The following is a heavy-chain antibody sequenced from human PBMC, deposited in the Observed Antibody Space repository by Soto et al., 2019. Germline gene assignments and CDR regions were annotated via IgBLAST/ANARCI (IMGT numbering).Heavy chain of an antibody. V-gene: IGHV1-46*03. CDR3: ASVGGIVVVTAPNDH. CDR2: INPSGGYT. J-gene: IGHJ5*02. D-gene: IGHD2-21*02. CDR1: GYTFTSYY. Sequence: ASVKVSCKASGYTFTSYYMNWVRQAPGQGLEWLGIINPSGGYTTYAQRFLGRVTMTSDTSTSTVHMELGSLTSEDTAVYYCASVGGIVVVTAPNDHWGQGILVTVSS.